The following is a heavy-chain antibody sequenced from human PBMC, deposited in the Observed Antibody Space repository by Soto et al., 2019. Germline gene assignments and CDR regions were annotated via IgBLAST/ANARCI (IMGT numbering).Heavy chain of an antibody. D-gene: IGHD4-17*01. Sequence: ASVKVSCKASGYTFTSYAMHWVRQAPGQRLEWMGWINAGNGNTKYSQKFQGRVTITRDTSASTAYMELSSLRSEDTAVYYCARGSHDYGYYYYGMDVWGQGTTVTVPS. CDR2: INAGNGNT. CDR3: ARGSHDYGYYYYGMDV. V-gene: IGHV1-3*01. CDR1: GYTFTSYA. J-gene: IGHJ6*02.